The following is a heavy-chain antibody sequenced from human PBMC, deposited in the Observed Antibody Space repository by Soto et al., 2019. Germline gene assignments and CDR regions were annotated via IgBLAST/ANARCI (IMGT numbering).Heavy chain of an antibody. Sequence: GGSLRLSCAASGFTFSSYGMHWVRQAPGKGLEWVAVISYDGSNKYYADSVKGRFTISRDNSKNTLYLQMNSLRAEDTAVYYCAKGPLVVVPPNYYYYYMDVWGKGATVTVSS. V-gene: IGHV3-30*18. CDR1: GFTFSSYG. CDR2: ISYDGSNK. D-gene: IGHD2-2*01. CDR3: AKGPLVVVPPNYYYYYMDV. J-gene: IGHJ6*03.